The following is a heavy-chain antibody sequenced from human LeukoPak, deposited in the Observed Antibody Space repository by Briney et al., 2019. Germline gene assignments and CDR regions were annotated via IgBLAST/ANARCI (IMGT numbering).Heavy chain of an antibody. D-gene: IGHD2-15*01. CDR2: MNPNSGNT. CDR1: GYTFTSYD. V-gene: IGHV1-8*01. J-gene: IGHJ6*02. Sequence: GASVKVSCKASGYTFTSYDINWERQATGQGLEWMGWMNPNSGNTGYAQKFQGRVTMTRNTSISTAYMELSSLRSEDTAVYYCARGWRYCSGGSCYFHGMDVWGQGTTVTVSS. CDR3: ARGWRYCSGGSCYFHGMDV.